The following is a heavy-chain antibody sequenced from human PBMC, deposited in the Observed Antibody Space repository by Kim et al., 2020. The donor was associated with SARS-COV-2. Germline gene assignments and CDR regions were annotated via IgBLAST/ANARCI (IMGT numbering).Heavy chain of an antibody. V-gene: IGHV3-23*01. D-gene: IGHD3-22*01. Sequence: VKGRFTIARDNSKNRLYLQMNSLRAEDTAVYYCAKDLTYDTSGYYFPLGYWGQGTLVTVSS. CDR3: AKDLTYDTSGYYFPLGY. J-gene: IGHJ4*02.